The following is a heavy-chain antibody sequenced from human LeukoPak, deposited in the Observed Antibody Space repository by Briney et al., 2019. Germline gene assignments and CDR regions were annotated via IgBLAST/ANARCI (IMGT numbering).Heavy chain of an antibody. CDR2: ISAYNGNT. Sequence: GASVKVSCKASGYTFTGSYMHWVRQAPGQGLEWMGWISAYNGNTNYARNLQGRVTMTTDTSTSTAYMELRSLRSDDTAVYYCARGLARKGGIAAVWVWFDPWGQGTLVTVSS. D-gene: IGHD6-13*01. J-gene: IGHJ5*02. V-gene: IGHV1-18*04. CDR1: GYTFTGSY. CDR3: ARGLARKGGIAAVWVWFDP.